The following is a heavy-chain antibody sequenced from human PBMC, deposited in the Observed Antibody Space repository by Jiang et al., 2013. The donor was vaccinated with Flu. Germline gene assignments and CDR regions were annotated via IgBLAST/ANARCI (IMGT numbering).Heavy chain of an antibody. CDR3: ARDVGGYYFDY. D-gene: IGHD4-23*01. V-gene: IGHV4-31*03. Sequence: PGLVKPSQTLSLTCTVSGGSISSSAYYWSWIRQHPGKGLEWVGYISYTGSTYYNPSLKSRLSILVNTSKNQFSLKLTSVTAADTAVYYCARDVGGYYFDYWGRGTLATVSS. J-gene: IGHJ4*02. CDR1: GGSISSSAYY. CDR2: ISYTGST.